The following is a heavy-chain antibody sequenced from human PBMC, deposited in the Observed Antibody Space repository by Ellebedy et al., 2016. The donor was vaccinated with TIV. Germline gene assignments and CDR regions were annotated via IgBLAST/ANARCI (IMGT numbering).Heavy chain of an antibody. CDR1: GFNFGTSG. Sequence: PGGSLRLSCAASGFNFGTSGMHWVRQAPGKGLDWVAFVRYDGSDKYYADSVKGRFTISRDNSKNTLYLQMNRLKTDDTAIYYCAKTPGIVGAPIDYWGQGTLVTVSS. V-gene: IGHV3-30*02. CDR2: VRYDGSDK. D-gene: IGHD1-26*01. CDR3: AKTPGIVGAPIDY. J-gene: IGHJ4*02.